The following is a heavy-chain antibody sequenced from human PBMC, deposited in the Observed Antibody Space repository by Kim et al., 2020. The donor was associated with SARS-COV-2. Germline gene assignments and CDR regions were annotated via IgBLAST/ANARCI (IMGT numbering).Heavy chain of an antibody. CDR2: IWFDGSNK. Sequence: GGSERLSCAASGFTFSSYGMHWVRQAPGKGLEWVAVIWFDGSNKDYADSVKGRFTISRDNSKNTLFLQMNSLTVEDTAVYYCARDLNGGPGLDYWGQGTLVTASS. V-gene: IGHV3-33*01. J-gene: IGHJ4*02. CDR3: ARDLNGGPGLDY. CDR1: GFTFSSYG.